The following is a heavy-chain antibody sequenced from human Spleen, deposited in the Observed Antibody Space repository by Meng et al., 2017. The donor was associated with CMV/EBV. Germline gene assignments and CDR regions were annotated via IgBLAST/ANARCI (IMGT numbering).Heavy chain of an antibody. J-gene: IGHJ4*02. Sequence: GGSLRLSCAASGFTFSSYTMNWVRQAPGKGLEWVSYISSSSSTIYYADSVKGRFTISRDESKNSLYLQMNSLKTEDTAVFYCVRGYNSFDSWGQGTLVTVSS. V-gene: IGHV3-48*01. CDR2: ISSSSSTI. D-gene: IGHD1-1*01. CDR1: GFTFSSYT. CDR3: VRGYNSFDS.